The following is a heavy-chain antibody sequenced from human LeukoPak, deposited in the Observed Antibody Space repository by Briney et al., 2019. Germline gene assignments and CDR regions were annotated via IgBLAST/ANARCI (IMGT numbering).Heavy chain of an antibody. CDR3: AKAQIQLWGPLDY. J-gene: IGHJ4*02. CDR2: ISYDGSNK. Sequence: GGSLRLSCAASGFTFSSYGMHWVRQAPGKGLEWVAVISYDGSNKYYADSVKGRFTISRDNSKNTLYLQMNSLRAEDTAVYYCAKAQIQLWGPLDYWGQGTLVTVSS. CDR1: GFTFSSYG. D-gene: IGHD5-18*01. V-gene: IGHV3-30*18.